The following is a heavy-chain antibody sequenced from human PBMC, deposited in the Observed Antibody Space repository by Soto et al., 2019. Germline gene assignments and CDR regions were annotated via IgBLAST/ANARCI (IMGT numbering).Heavy chain of an antibody. CDR1: GGSFSGYY. CDR2: INHSGST. CDR3: ARGAITMVRGAHWFDP. J-gene: IGHJ5*02. V-gene: IGHV4-34*01. D-gene: IGHD3-10*01. Sequence: QVQLQQWGAGLLKPSETLSLTCAVYGGSFSGYYWSWIRQPPGKGLEWIGEINHSGSTNYNPSLKRRVPISVDTSKNQFPLRLSSVTAADTAVYYCARGAITMVRGAHWFDPWGQGTWSPSPQ.